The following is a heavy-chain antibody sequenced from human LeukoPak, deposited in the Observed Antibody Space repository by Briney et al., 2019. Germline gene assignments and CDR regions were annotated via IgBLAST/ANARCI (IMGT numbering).Heavy chain of an antibody. V-gene: IGHV4-59*01. Sequence: PSETLSLTCTVSGGSISTYYWSWIRQPPGKGLEWIGYIYYSGSTNYNPSLKSRVTISVDTSKNQFSLKLSSVTAADTAVYYCARDMDGVCYLDYWGQGTLVTVSS. D-gene: IGHD2-8*01. CDR2: IYYSGST. J-gene: IGHJ4*02. CDR1: GGSISTYY. CDR3: ARDMDGVCYLDY.